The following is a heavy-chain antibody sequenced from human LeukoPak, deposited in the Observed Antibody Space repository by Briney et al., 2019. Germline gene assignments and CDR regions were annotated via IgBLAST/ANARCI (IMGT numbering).Heavy chain of an antibody. Sequence: ASVKVSCKASGYTFTRYAMHWVRQAPGQRLEWMGWINAGNGDTKYSQKFQGRVTITRDTSAGTAYMELSSLRSEDTAVYYCARDSGEYYFDYWGQGTLVTVSS. J-gene: IGHJ4*02. CDR3: ARDSGEYYFDY. CDR1: GYTFTRYA. V-gene: IGHV1-3*01. CDR2: INAGNGDT. D-gene: IGHD2-15*01.